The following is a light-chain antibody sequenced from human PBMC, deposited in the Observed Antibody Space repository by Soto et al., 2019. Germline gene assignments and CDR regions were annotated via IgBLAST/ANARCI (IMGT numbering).Light chain of an antibody. J-gene: IGKJ5*01. V-gene: IGKV3-11*01. Sequence: EVVLTQSPATLSLSTGERATLSCRASQSVIRYLAWYQQRPGQAPRLLIYDASYRATGIPARFSGSVSGTDFTLTISSLEPEEFAGYYCQQRSNWPPRITFGQGTRLEIK. CDR3: QQRSNWPPRIT. CDR1: QSVIRY. CDR2: DAS.